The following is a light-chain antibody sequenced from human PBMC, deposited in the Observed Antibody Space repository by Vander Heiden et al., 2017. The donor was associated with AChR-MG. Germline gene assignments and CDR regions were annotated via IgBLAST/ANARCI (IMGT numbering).Light chain of an antibody. CDR2: GAS. Sequence: EIAMTQSPATLSVSPGDRATLSCRASQGVSSNLAWYQQTPGQAPRLLIYGASTRATGSPARFSGSGSGTEFTLTISSLQSEDFAVYYCQQYNNGPGLTFGGGTKVEIK. V-gene: IGKV3-15*01. J-gene: IGKJ4*01. CDR1: QGVSSN. CDR3: QQYNNGPGLT.